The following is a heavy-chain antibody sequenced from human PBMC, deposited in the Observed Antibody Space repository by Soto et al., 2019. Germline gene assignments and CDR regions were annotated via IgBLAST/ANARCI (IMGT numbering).Heavy chain of an antibody. CDR2: IKSKTDGGTT. CDR3: TRGRLSGPYTDY. V-gene: IGHV3-15*07. D-gene: IGHD5-12*01. J-gene: IGHJ4*02. CDR1: GFSFSDAW. Sequence: EVQLVESGGGLVKPGESLGLSCAASGFSFSDAWMNWVRQAPGKGLEWVGRIKSKTDGGTTDYAAPVNGRFSISRDDSKTTLYLQRSSLKTDDPAVYYCTRGRLSGPYTDYWGRGTLVTVSS.